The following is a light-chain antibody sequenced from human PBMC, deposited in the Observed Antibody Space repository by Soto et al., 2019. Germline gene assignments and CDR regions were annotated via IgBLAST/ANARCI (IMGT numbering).Light chain of an antibody. Sequence: QSVLTQPRSVSGSPGQSVTISCTGTSSDVGGYNYVSWYQQHPGKAPKLMIYDVSKRPSGVPDRFPGSKSGNTASLTISGLQAEDGADYYCCSYAGSYTYVFGTGTKVTVL. J-gene: IGLJ1*01. CDR1: SSDVGGYNY. V-gene: IGLV2-11*01. CDR2: DVS. CDR3: CSYAGSYTYV.